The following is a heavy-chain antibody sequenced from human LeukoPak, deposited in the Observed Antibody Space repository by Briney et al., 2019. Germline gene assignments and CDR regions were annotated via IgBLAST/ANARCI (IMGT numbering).Heavy chain of an antibody. CDR3: ANLDYGSGSYNTLGQYYFDY. Sequence: GGSLRLSCAASGFTFSSYAMSWVRQAPGKGLEWVSAISGSGGSTYYADSVKGRFTISRDNSKNTLYLQMNSLRAEDTAVYYCANLDYGSGSYNTLGQYYFDYWGQGTLVTVSS. CDR1: GFTFSSYA. V-gene: IGHV3-23*01. J-gene: IGHJ4*02. CDR2: ISGSGGST. D-gene: IGHD3-10*01.